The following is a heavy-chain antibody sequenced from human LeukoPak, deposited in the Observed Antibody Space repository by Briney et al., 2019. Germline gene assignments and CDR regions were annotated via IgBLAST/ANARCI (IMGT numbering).Heavy chain of an antibody. CDR1: GFTYSNYA. Sequence: GGSLRLSCAASGFTYSNYAMTWVRQAQGKGLEWVSGIRGKGDITYYADSVKGGFTISRDNSTNMLFLQMNSLRAEDTAVYYCAKDLLFSITYYGGVAYWGQGTLVTVSS. CDR3: AKDLLFSITYYGGVAY. D-gene: IGHD1-26*01. V-gene: IGHV3-23*01. CDR2: IRGKGDIT. J-gene: IGHJ4*02.